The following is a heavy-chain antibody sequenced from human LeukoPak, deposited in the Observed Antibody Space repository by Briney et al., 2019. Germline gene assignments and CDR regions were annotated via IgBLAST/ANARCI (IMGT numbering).Heavy chain of an antibody. Sequence: GGSLRLSCAASGFTFSSFSMNWVRQAPGKGLEWVSYISTTSSTIYYADSVKGRFTISRDNAKNSLYLQMNSLRAEDTAVYYCARDFWSGYYNFDYWGQGTLVTASS. V-gene: IGHV3-48*01. CDR1: GFTFSSFS. D-gene: IGHD3-3*01. J-gene: IGHJ4*02. CDR3: ARDFWSGYYNFDY. CDR2: ISTTSSTI.